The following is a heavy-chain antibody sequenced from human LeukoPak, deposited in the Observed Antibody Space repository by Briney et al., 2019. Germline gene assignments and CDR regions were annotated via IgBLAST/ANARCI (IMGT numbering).Heavy chain of an antibody. J-gene: IGHJ4*02. Sequence: ASVKVSCKASGYTFTSYDFNWVRQATGQGLEWMGWMNPNSGNTGYAQKFQGRVTMTRNTSISTAYMELSSLRSEDTAVYYCARGGAYYDILTGYYMPREIDYWGQGTLVTVSS. CDR1: GYTFTSYD. D-gene: IGHD3-9*01. CDR2: MNPNSGNT. CDR3: ARGGAYYDILTGYYMPREIDY. V-gene: IGHV1-8*01.